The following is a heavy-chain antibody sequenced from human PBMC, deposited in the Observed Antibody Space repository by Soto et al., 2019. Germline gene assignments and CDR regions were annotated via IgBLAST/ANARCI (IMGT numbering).Heavy chain of an antibody. CDR2: IYHSGST. V-gene: IGHV4-59*12. CDR1: GGSISSYY. Sequence: PSETLSLTCTVSGGSISSYYWSWIRQPPGKGLEWIGYIYHSGSTNYNPSLKSRVTISVDKSKNQFSLKLSSVTAADTAVYYCARIGSKYGDYDYWGQGTLVTVSS. J-gene: IGHJ4*02. D-gene: IGHD4-17*01. CDR3: ARIGSKYGDYDY.